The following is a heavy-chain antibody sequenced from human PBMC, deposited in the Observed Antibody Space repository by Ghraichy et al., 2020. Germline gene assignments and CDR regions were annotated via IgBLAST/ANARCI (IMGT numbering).Heavy chain of an antibody. CDR3: AKEKMTTTAFDY. Sequence: LTCAASGFTFGTSSMTWVRQAPGQGLEWVSIINYNGRSTYYADSVKGRFTISRDNSKNTLYLQMYSLRVEDSAIYYCAKEKMTTTAFDYWGQGALVTVSS. CDR1: GFTFGTSS. V-gene: IGHV3-23*01. D-gene: IGHD4-17*01. CDR2: INYNGRST. J-gene: IGHJ4*02.